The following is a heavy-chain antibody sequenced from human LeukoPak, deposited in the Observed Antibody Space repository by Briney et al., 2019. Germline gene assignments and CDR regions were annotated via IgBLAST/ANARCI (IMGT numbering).Heavy chain of an antibody. D-gene: IGHD5-18*01. CDR1: GGSISSSSYY. Sequence: SETLSLTCTVSGGSISSSSYYWDWIRQPPGKGLEWIGSIYYSGGTYYNPSLKSRVTISVDTSKNQFSPKLSSVTAADTAVYYCARRNTAMTTGFDYWGQGTLVTVSS. J-gene: IGHJ4*02. V-gene: IGHV4-39*01. CDR3: ARRNTAMTTGFDY. CDR2: IYYSGGT.